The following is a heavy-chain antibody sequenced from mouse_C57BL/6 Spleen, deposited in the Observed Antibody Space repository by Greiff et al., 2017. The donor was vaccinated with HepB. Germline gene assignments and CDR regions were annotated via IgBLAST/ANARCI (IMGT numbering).Heavy chain of an antibody. D-gene: IGHD1-1*01. CDR3: ARDHYYGSSSAWFAY. J-gene: IGHJ3*01. CDR1: GFTFSSYA. V-gene: IGHV5-4*01. Sequence: EVQWVESGGGLVKPGGSLKLSCAASGFTFSSYAMSWVRQTPEKRLEWVATISDGGSYTYYPDNVKGRFTISRDNAKNNLYLQMSHLKSEDTAMYYCARDHYYGSSSAWFAYWGQGTLVTVSA. CDR2: ISDGGSYT.